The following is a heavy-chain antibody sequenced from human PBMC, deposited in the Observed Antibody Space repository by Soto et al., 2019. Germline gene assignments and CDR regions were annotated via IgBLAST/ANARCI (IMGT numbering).Heavy chain of an antibody. CDR2: INAGNGNT. CDR1: GYTFTSYA. V-gene: IGHV1-3*01. CDR3: ARDKDKYYDFWSGYYHHGMDV. Sequence: ASVKVSCKASGYTFTSYAMHWVRQAPGQRLEWMGWINAGNGNTKYSQKFQGRVTITRDTSASTAYMELSSLRSEDTAVYYCARDKDKYYDFWSGYYHHGMDVWGQGTTVTVSS. D-gene: IGHD3-3*01. J-gene: IGHJ6*02.